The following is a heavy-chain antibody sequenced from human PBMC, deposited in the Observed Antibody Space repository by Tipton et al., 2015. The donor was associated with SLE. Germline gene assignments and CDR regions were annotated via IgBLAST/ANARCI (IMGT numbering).Heavy chain of an antibody. J-gene: IGHJ4*02. D-gene: IGHD3-22*01. CDR1: GGSFSDYY. Sequence: TLSLTCAVYGGSFSDYYWTWIRQPPGKGLEWIGEINEGAITNYNPSLRSRVTISVDTSKNQVSLKLSSVTAADTAVYYCARDSGYYDSSEYYYSDHWGQGTLVTVSS. CDR3: ARDSGYYDSSEYYYSDH. CDR2: INEGAIT. V-gene: IGHV4-34*01.